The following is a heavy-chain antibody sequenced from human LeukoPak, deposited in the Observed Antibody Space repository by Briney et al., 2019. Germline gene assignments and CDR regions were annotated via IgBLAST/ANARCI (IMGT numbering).Heavy chain of an antibody. J-gene: IGHJ4*02. CDR3: ARDYYGSGSHDY. Sequence: SETLSLPCTVSGGSISSGSYYWSWIRQPAGKGLEWIGRIYTSGSTNYNPSLKSRVTISVDTSKNQFSLRLSSVTAADTAVYYCARDYYGSGSHDYWGQGTLVTVSS. V-gene: IGHV4-61*02. D-gene: IGHD3-10*01. CDR2: IYTSGST. CDR1: GGSISSGSYY.